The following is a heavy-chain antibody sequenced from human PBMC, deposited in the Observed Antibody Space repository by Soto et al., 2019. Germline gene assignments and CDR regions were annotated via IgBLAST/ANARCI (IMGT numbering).Heavy chain of an antibody. CDR1: GGSMNSHDYY. J-gene: IGHJ3*02. V-gene: IGHV4-30-4*01. D-gene: IGHD3-10*01. CDR2: IHNRVST. Sequence: QQQLQESGPGLVKPSQTLSLTCTVSGGSMNSHDYYWRWIRQPPGKGLEWIGYIHNRVSTYYNPSLKSRLTISSDMSTNQFSLRLNSVTAADTALYFCARGEVRGPFDIWGQGTKVTVSS. CDR3: ARGEVRGPFDI.